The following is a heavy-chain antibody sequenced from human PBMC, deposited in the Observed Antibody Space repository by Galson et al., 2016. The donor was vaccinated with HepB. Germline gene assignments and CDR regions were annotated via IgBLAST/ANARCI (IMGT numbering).Heavy chain of an antibody. CDR1: GFPFSDNW. Sequence: SLRLSCAASGFPFSDNWMSWVRQAQGKGLEWVANINIDGSGKYYVDSVKGRFTISRDNAKDSLYLQMNRLRADDTAVYYCAGYGGNSVWGQGTLVTVSS. D-gene: IGHD4-23*01. J-gene: IGHJ4*02. V-gene: IGHV3-7*03. CDR3: AGYGGNSV. CDR2: INIDGSGK.